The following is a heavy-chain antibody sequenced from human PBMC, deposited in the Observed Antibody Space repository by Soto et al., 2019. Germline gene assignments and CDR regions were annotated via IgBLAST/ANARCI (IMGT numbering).Heavy chain of an antibody. CDR2: MHDSGTT. CDR3: ARGGLYDLWSGLFD. Sequence: QAQLQESGPGLVRPSQTLSLSCSVSGASDTSGDYYWNWIRQTPGTGLEWLGYMHDSGTTSYNPSLKSRVTISRATSKNQFSLKLTSVSAADTDVYFCARGGLYDLWSGLFDWGQGIRVTVSS. CDR1: GASDTSGDYY. D-gene: IGHD3-3*01. V-gene: IGHV4-30-4*01. J-gene: IGHJ4*02.